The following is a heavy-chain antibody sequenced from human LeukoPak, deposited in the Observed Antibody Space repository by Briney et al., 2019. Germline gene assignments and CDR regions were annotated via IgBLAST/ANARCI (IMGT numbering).Heavy chain of an antibody. Sequence: ASVKVSCKASGYTFTGNYMHWVRQAPGQGLEWMGWINPNSGGTNYAQKFQGRVTMTRDTSISTAYMELSRLRSDDTAVYYCARLGNDYDFWSGYQPHDYWGQGTLVTVSS. D-gene: IGHD3-3*01. CDR2: INPNSGGT. CDR1: GYTFTGNY. V-gene: IGHV1-2*02. CDR3: ARLGNDYDFWSGYQPHDY. J-gene: IGHJ4*02.